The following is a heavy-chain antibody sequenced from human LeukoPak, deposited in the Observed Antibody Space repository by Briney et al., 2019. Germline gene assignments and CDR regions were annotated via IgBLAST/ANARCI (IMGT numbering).Heavy chain of an antibody. D-gene: IGHD3-16*01. CDR1: GFTFSSYA. V-gene: IGHV3-23*01. Sequence: PGGSLRLSCAASGFTFSSYAMSWVRQAPGKGLQWVSSISGTGGSTYYVDSVKGRFTISRDNSKNTLYLQMNSLRVEDTAVYYCAKVKFDVVWESSDYWGQGTLVTVSS. CDR3: AKVKFDVVWESSDY. CDR2: ISGTGGST. J-gene: IGHJ4*02.